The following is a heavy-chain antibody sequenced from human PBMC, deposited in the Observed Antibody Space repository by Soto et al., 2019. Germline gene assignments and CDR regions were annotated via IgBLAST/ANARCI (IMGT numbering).Heavy chain of an antibody. Sequence: ASVKVSCKASGYTFTSYAMHWVRQAPGQRLEWMGWINAGNGNTKYSQKFQGRVTITRDKSTSTAYMELSSLRSEDTAVYYCARDTGSSLVLPAYFDSWGQGTLVTVPQ. CDR3: ARDTGSSLVLPAYFDS. CDR2: INAGNGNT. D-gene: IGHD3-9*01. J-gene: IGHJ4*02. V-gene: IGHV1-3*01. CDR1: GYTFTSYA.